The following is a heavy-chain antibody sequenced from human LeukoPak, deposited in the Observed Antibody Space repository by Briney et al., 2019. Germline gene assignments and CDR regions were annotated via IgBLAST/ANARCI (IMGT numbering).Heavy chain of an antibody. CDR3: ARDKGYCSGGSCYWLPDDY. D-gene: IGHD2-15*01. CDR1: GYTFTGYY. Sequence: GASVKVSCKASGYTFTGYYMHWVRQAPGQGLEWMGWINPNSGGTNYAQKFQGRVTMTRDTSISTAYMELSRLGSDDTAVYYCARDKGYCSGGSCYWLPDDYWGQGTLVTVSS. V-gene: IGHV1-2*02. CDR2: INPNSGGT. J-gene: IGHJ4*02.